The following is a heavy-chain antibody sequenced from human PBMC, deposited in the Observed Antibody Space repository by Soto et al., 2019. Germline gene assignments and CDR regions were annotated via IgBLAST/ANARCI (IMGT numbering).Heavy chain of an antibody. Sequence: EVQLVESGGGLVQPGGSLRLSCAASGFTVSSNYMSWVRQAPGKGLEWVSVIYSGGSTYYADSVKGRFTISRDNSKNTLYLQMNSLRAEDTAVYYCASGVLRYAFDIGGQGQWSPSLQ. CDR2: IYSGGST. V-gene: IGHV3-66*01. D-gene: IGHD3-10*02. J-gene: IGHJ3*02. CDR1: GFTVSSNY. CDR3: ASGVLRYAFDI.